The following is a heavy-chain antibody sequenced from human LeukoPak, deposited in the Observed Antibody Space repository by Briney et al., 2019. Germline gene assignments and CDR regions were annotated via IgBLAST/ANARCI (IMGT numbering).Heavy chain of an antibody. CDR1: GFTFSGSA. D-gene: IGHD2-2*01. V-gene: IGHV3-73*01. J-gene: IGHJ5*02. Sequence: GGSLKLSCAASGFTFSGSAMHWVRQASGKGLEWVGCIRSKANSYATAYAASVKGRFTISRDDSKNTAYLQMNSLKTEDTAVYYCTRHLYCSSTSCYGDWFDPWGQGTLVTVSS. CDR2: IRSKANSYAT. CDR3: TRHLYCSSTSCYGDWFDP.